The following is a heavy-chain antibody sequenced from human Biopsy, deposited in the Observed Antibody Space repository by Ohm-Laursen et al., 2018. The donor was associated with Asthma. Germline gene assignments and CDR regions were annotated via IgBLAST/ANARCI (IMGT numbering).Heavy chain of an antibody. D-gene: IGHD1-26*01. Sequence: SLRLSCAASGFTFSSYAMSWVRQAPGKGREWVSSISSSGASTYYADSVKGRFTISRDNSKNALYLQMSSLRADDTAVYYCAKGGTYTTDRYAYWGQGSLVTVSS. CDR2: ISSSGAST. CDR1: GFTFSSYA. J-gene: IGHJ4*02. CDR3: AKGGTYTTDRYAY. V-gene: IGHV3-23*01.